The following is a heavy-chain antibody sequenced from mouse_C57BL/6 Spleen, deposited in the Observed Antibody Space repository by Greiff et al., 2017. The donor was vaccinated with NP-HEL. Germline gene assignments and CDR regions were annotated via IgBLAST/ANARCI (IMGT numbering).Heavy chain of an antibody. J-gene: IGHJ4*01. CDR1: GYTFTSYW. V-gene: IGHV1-52*01. Sequence: QVQLQQPGAELVRPGSSVKLSCKASGYTFTSYWMHWVKQRPIQGLEWIGNIDPSDSEPHYNQKFKDKATFTVDKSSSTAYMQLSSLTSEDSAVYYCARSGTYYGSSYNYAMDYWGQGTSVTVSS. CDR2: IDPSDSEP. CDR3: ARSGTYYGSSYNYAMDY. D-gene: IGHD1-1*01.